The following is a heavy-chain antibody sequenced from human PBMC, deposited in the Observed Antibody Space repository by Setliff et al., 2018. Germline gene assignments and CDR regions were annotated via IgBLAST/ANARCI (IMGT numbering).Heavy chain of an antibody. J-gene: IGHJ6*03. CDR1: GGSISSYY. Sequence: SETLSLTCTVSGGSISSYYWSWIRQPAGKGLEWIGHIYIGGSANYNPSLKSRVTMSIDTSKNQFSLKLNSVTAADMAVYYCAREQWLDPPGYYYMDVWARGPRSPSP. CDR2: IYIGGSA. D-gene: IGHD6-19*01. CDR3: AREQWLDPPGYYYMDV. V-gene: IGHV4-4*07.